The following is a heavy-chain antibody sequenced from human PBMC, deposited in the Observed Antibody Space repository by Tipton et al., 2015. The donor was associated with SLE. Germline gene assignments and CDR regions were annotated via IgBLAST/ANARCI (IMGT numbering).Heavy chain of an antibody. CDR3: ARDVSMIVFDF. D-gene: IGHD3-22*01. Sequence: SLRLSCAASGFTFSSYEMSWVRQAPGKGLEWVSSISSSDATLLYADSVKGRFTISRDNAKNSLYLQMNRLRAEDTAVYYCARDVSMIVFDFWGQGTLVTVSS. J-gene: IGHJ4*02. CDR1: GFTFSSYE. V-gene: IGHV3-48*03. CDR2: ISSSDATL.